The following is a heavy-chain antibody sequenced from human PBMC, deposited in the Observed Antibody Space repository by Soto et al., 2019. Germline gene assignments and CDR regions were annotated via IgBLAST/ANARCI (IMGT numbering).Heavy chain of an antibody. CDR3: ARGEGGFQH. CDR2: INHSGTT. CDR1: GGTFSGYS. Sequence: QVQLQQWGAGLLKPSETLSLTCAVYGGTFSGYSWTWFRQPPGKGLEWIGDINHSGTTNYNPSLKSRVTISVDTSKNQFSLKLTSLTAADTAVYYSARGEGGFQHWGQGTLVTVSS. V-gene: IGHV4-34*02. J-gene: IGHJ1*01.